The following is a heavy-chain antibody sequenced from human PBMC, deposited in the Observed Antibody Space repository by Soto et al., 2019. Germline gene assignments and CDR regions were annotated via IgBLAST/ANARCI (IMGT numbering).Heavy chain of an antibody. Sequence: GASVKVSCKASGGTFSSYAISWVRQAPGQGLEWMGGIIPIFGTANYAQKFQGRVTITADESTSTAYMELSSLRSEDTAVYYCARPGIVGAAGNHYYYYGMDVWGQGTTVTVSS. CDR1: GGTFSSYA. D-gene: IGHD1-26*01. CDR2: IIPIFGTA. J-gene: IGHJ6*02. CDR3: ARPGIVGAAGNHYYYYGMDV. V-gene: IGHV1-69*13.